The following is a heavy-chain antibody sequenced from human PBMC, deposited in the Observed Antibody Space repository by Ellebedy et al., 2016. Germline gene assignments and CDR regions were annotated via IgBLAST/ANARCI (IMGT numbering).Heavy chain of an antibody. V-gene: IGHV3-23*01. Sequence: GGSLRLXCAASGFTFSSYAMSWVRQAPGKGLEWVSAISGSGGSTYYADSVKGRFTISRDNSKNTLYLQMNSLRAEDTAVYYCAKGCSSTSCYLLYYMDVWGKGTTVTVSS. J-gene: IGHJ6*03. CDR3: AKGCSSTSCYLLYYMDV. CDR1: GFTFSSYA. D-gene: IGHD2-2*01. CDR2: ISGSGGST.